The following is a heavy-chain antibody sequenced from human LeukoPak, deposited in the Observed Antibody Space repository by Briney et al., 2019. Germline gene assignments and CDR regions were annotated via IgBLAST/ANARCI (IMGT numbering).Heavy chain of an antibody. CDR1: VFTFSVSV. J-gene: IGHJ4*02. Sequence: GGSLRLSCAASVFTFSVSVMHWVRQAPGKGLEYVSVISSNGGSTSYANSVKGRFTISRDNSKNTLYLQMGSLRAEDMAVYYCARDLSGSGLDYWGQGTLVTVSS. V-gene: IGHV3-64*01. CDR3: ARDLSGSGLDY. D-gene: IGHD3-10*01. CDR2: ISSNGGST.